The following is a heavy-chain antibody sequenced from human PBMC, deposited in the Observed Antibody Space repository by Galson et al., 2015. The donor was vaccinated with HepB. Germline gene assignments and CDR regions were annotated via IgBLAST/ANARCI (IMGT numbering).Heavy chain of an antibody. J-gene: IGHJ6*02. V-gene: IGHV3-33*01. D-gene: IGHD6-19*01. CDR1: GFTFSSYG. CDR3: ARKAPVAGTNGMDV. Sequence: SLRLSCAASGFTFSSYGMHWVRQAPGKGLEWVAVIWYDGSNKYYADSVKGRFTISRDNSKNTLYLQMNSLRAEDTAVYYCARKAPVAGTNGMDVWGQGTTVTVS. CDR2: IWYDGSNK.